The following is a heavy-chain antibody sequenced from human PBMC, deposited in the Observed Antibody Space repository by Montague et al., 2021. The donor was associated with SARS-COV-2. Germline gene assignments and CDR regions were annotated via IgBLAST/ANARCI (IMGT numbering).Heavy chain of an antibody. CDR2: ILYYATA. CDR3: TRGNGWYQP. V-gene: IGHV4-59*13. Sequence: SETLSLTCSVSGGYLSGYFRSWVRQPPGPGLEWVGYILYYATATNNPALRRRTTISVDMSRNQFSLELRSTTVTATAYDYCTRGNGWYQPWGRGTLVTVSS. J-gene: IGHJ4*03. D-gene: IGHD6-19*01. CDR1: GGYLSGYF.